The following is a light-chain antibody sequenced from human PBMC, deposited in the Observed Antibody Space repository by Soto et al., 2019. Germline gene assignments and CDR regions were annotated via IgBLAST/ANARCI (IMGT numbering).Light chain of an antibody. CDR2: NAS. J-gene: IGKJ4*01. CDR1: QSVSSSY. Sequence: EIVWTQSPGTLSLSPGERATLSCRASQSVSSSYLAWYQQKPGQAPRLFIYNASSRATGIPDRFSGGGSGTDFTLTISRLEPEDFAVYYCQHYVSSPSRLTFGGGTKVEIK. CDR3: QHYVSSPSRLT. V-gene: IGKV3-20*01.